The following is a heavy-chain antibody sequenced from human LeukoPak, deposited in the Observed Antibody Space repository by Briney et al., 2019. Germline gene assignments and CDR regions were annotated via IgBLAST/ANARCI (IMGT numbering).Heavy chain of an antibody. J-gene: IGHJ4*02. CDR3: AKDRGPSCCRYFDY. D-gene: IGHD3-10*01. Sequence: PGGSLRLSCAASGFTFSSYGMHWVRQAPGKGLEWVAVIWYDGSNKYYADSVKGRFTISRDNSQNTLYLQMNSLRAEDTAVYYCAKDRGPSCCRYFDYWGQGTLVTVSS. CDR2: IWYDGSNK. V-gene: IGHV3-30*02. CDR1: GFTFSSYG.